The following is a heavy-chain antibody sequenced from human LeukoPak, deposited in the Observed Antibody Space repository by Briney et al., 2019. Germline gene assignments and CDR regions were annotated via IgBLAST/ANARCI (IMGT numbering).Heavy chain of an antibody. CDR2: INPSGGST. D-gene: IGHD3-22*01. CDR1: GYTFTSYY. J-gene: IGHJ1*01. CDR3: ARDYYDSSGYYYFQQ. V-gene: IGHV1-46*01. Sequence: ASVEVSCKASGYTFTSYYMHWVRQAPGQGLEWMGIINPSGGSTSYAQKFQGRVTMTRDTSTSTVYMELSSLRSEDTAVYYCARDYYDSSGYYYFQQWGQGTLVTVSS.